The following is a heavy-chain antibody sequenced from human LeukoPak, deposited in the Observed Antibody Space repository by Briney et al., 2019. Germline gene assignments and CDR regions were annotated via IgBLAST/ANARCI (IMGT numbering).Heavy chain of an antibody. Sequence: SETLSLTCTVSGGSISSYYWSWIRQPPGKGLEWIAYTYYSGSTNYNPSLKSRVTISVDTSKNQFSLKLSSVTAADTAVYYCAAYHFRGATHYFDYWGQGILVTVSS. CDR3: AAYHFRGATHYFDY. J-gene: IGHJ4*02. CDR1: GGSISSYY. CDR2: TYYSGST. D-gene: IGHD3-10*02. V-gene: IGHV4-59*01.